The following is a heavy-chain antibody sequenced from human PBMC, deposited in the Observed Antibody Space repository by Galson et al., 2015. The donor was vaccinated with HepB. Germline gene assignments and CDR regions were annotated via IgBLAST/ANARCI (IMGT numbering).Heavy chain of an antibody. CDR1: GYTFTGYY. V-gene: IGHV1-2*06. J-gene: IGHJ4*02. Sequence: SVKVSCKASGYTFTGYYIHWVRQAPGQGLEWMGRINVNSGGTNYAQKIQGRVTVTRDTSIRTAYMELSRLRSDDTAVYYCARCQWGGGWDPSFDYWGQGTLVTVSS. CDR2: INVNSGGT. CDR3: ARCQWGGGWDPSFDY. D-gene: IGHD6-19*01.